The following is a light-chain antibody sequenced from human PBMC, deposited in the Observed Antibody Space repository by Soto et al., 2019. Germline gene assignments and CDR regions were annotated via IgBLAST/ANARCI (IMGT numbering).Light chain of an antibody. CDR1: QSVFNNH. Sequence: EIVLTQSPGPLSLSPGERATLSCRASQSVFNNHIGWYQQKPGQAPRRLIFGASFRATGIPDRFSGSGSGTDFTLTISRLEPEDFAVYYCQQYGSSPTTFGQGTKVDTK. CDR3: QQYGSSPTT. V-gene: IGKV3-20*01. CDR2: GAS. J-gene: IGKJ1*01.